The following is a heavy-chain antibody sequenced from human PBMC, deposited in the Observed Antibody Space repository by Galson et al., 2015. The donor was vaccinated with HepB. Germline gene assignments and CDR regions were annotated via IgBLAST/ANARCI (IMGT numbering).Heavy chain of an antibody. CDR2: SSYAGSNK. V-gene: IGHV3-30*03. D-gene: IGHD3-10*01. Sequence: SLRLSCAVSGFTFNDFGMHWVRQAPGKGLECVAVSSYAGSNKYYADSVKGRFAISRDNSKNTLNLQMNSLRAEDTAVYYCVRQFGDAFDIWGQGTLVTVSS. CDR1: GFTFNDFG. CDR3: VRQFGDAFDI. J-gene: IGHJ3*02.